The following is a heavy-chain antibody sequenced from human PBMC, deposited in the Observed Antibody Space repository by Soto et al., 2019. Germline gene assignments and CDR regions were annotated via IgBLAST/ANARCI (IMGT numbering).Heavy chain of an antibody. V-gene: IGHV4-39*01. CDR2: IYYSGST. D-gene: IGHD3-3*01. J-gene: IGHJ6*02. CDR1: GGSISSSSYY. Sequence: NPSETLSLTCTVSGGSISSSSYYWGWIRQPPGKGLEWIGSIYYSGSTYYNPSLKSRVTISVDTSKSQFSLKLSSVTAADTAVYYCARQGASGYYTDYYYGMDVWGQGTTVTVSS. CDR3: ARQGASGYYTDYYYGMDV.